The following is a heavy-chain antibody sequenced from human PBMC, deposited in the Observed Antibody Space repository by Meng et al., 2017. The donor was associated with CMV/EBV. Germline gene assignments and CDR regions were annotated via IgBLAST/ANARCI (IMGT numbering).Heavy chain of an antibody. D-gene: IGHD2-2*02. CDR3: ASYTYYFDY. J-gene: IGHJ4*02. CDR1: GYTFSYYD. V-gene: IGHV1-8*01. CDR2: MNPNRGNT. Sequence: ASVKVSCKASGYTFSYYDIIWVRQASGQGLEWVGWMNPNRGNTAYAQKFQGRVTMTRDTSTSIASMELSSLRSEDTAVYYCASYTYYFDYWGQGTLVTVSS.